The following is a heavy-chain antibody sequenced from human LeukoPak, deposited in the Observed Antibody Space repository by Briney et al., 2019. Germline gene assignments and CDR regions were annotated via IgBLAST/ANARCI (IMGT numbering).Heavy chain of an antibody. CDR1: GGSIRSSSYY. V-gene: IGHV4-31*11. CDR2: IYYSGST. CDR3: ARNRYGDYVLDY. Sequence: PSETLSLTCAVSGGSIRSSSYYWAWIRQHPGKGLEWIGYIYYSGSTYYNPSLKSRVTISIDTSKNQFSLKLSSVTAADTAVYYCARNRYGDYVLDYWGQGTLVTVSS. J-gene: IGHJ4*02. D-gene: IGHD4-17*01.